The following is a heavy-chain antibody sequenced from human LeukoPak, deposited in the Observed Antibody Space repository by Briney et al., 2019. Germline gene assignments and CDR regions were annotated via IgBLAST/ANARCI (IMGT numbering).Heavy chain of an antibody. CDR3: ARDNYYDSSGYLDY. V-gene: IGHV3-7*01. CDR2: IKQDGSEK. CDR1: GFTFSSYW. D-gene: IGHD3-22*01. Sequence: PGGSLRLSCAAPGFTFSSYWMSWVRQAPGKGLEWVANIKQDGSEKYYVDSVKGRFTISRDNAKISLYLQMNSLRAEDTAVYYCARDNYYDSSGYLDYWGQGTLVTVSS. J-gene: IGHJ4*02.